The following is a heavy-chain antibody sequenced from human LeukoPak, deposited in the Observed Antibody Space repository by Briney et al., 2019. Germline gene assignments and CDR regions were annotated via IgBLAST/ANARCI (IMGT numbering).Heavy chain of an antibody. CDR3: ARDEAHSSSPSFDY. D-gene: IGHD6-6*01. Sequence: GGSLRLSCAASGFTFSSYGMHWVRQAPGKWLKWVAVIWYDGSNTYYADSVKGRFTISRDNSKNTLYLQMNSLRAEDTAVYYCARDEAHSSSPSFDYWGQGTLVTVSS. CDR2: IWYDGSNT. J-gene: IGHJ4*02. CDR1: GFTFSSYG. V-gene: IGHV3-33*01.